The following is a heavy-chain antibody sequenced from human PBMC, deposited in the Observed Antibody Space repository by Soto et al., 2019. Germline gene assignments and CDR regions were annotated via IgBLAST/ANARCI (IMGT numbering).Heavy chain of an antibody. V-gene: IGHV3-33*01. CDR2: IYYDGSNK. D-gene: IGHD1-26*01. CDR3: ARGGGGGSYMGYYFDY. CDR1: GFTFSSYG. Sequence: QVQLVESGGGVVQSGRSLRLSCAASGFTFSSYGMHWVRQAPGKGLEWVAVIYYDGSNKYYADSVKGRVTISRDNSKNTLYLQMNSLRDEDTAVYYCARGGGGGSYMGYYFDYWGQGTLVTVSS. J-gene: IGHJ4*02.